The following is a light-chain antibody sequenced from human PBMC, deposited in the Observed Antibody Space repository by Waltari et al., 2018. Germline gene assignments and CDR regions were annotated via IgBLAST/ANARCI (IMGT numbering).Light chain of an antibody. V-gene: IGKV3-15*01. J-gene: IGKJ1*01. CDR1: PNLSSI. Sequence: EVVLTQSPATLAVSPGERATLSCRASPNLSSILASDQQKPGQAPRLLIYGASTRATGIPARFSGSGSGTEFTLTISSLQSEDFAVYYCQHYNNWPPWTFGQGTKVEIK. CDR3: QHYNNWPPWT. CDR2: GAS.